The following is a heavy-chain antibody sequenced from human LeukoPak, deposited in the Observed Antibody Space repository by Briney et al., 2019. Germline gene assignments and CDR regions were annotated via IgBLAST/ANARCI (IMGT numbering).Heavy chain of an antibody. CDR2: IKQDGSEK. Sequence: GGSLRLSCAASGFTFSSYWMSWVRQAPGKGLEWVANIKQDGSEKYYVDSVKGRFTISRGNAKNSLYLQMNSLRAEDTAVYYCARAYYDFWSGYPPYYYYGMDVWGQGTTVTVSS. J-gene: IGHJ6*02. CDR1: GFTFSSYW. V-gene: IGHV3-7*01. CDR3: ARAYYDFWSGYPPYYYYGMDV. D-gene: IGHD3-3*01.